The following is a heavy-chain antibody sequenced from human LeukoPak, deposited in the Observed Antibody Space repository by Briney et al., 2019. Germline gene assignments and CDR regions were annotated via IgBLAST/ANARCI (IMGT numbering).Heavy chain of an antibody. J-gene: IGHJ5*02. V-gene: IGHV1-46*01. CDR1: GYTFTSYY. D-gene: IGHD2-2*01. CDR2: INPSGGST. CDR3: ARSLIVVVPAANRGTVWFDP. Sequence: ASVKVSCRASGYTFTSYYMHWVRQAPGQGLEWVGIINPSGGSTSYAQKFQGRVTMTRDTSTSTVYMELSSLRSEDAAVYYCARSLIVVVPAANRGTVWFDPWGQGTLVTVSS.